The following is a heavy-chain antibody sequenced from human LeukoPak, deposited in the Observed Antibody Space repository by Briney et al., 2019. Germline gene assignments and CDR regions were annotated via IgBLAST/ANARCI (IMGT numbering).Heavy chain of an antibody. Sequence: GSLRLSCTVSGFTVSSNSMSWIRQPAGKGLEWIGRIYTSGSTNYNPSLKSRVTISVDTSKNQFSLKLSSVTAADTAVYYCARGGSGWNYYYYYMDVWGKGTTVTISS. CDR1: GFTVSSNS. V-gene: IGHV4-4*07. CDR3: ARGGSGWNYYYYYMDV. D-gene: IGHD6-19*01. CDR2: IYTSGST. J-gene: IGHJ6*03.